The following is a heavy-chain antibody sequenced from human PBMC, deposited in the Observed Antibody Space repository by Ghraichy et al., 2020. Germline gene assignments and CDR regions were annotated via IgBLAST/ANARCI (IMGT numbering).Heavy chain of an antibody. V-gene: IGHV4-34*01. D-gene: IGHD3-3*01. CDR3: VRATIRDGMDV. CDR2: IDVRGTT. Sequence: ETLSLTCALYGGSFRDFLWTWIRQSPGEGLEYIGEIDVRGTTDHNPSLRSRVTMSVDTSSNHFSLKLTSVTAADTAIYYCVRATIRDGMDVWGQGTTVLVSS. CDR1: GGSFRDFL. J-gene: IGHJ6*02.